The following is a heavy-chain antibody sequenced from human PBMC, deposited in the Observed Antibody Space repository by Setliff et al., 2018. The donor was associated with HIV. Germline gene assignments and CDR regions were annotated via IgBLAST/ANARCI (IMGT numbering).Heavy chain of an antibody. V-gene: IGHV4-61*09. Sequence: SETLSLTCTVSGGSISSGSYYWSWIRQPAGKGLEWIGQIYTSGSTNYNPSLKSRVTISVDTSKNQFSLKLSSVTAADTAVYYCARHGAYEAYYDYMEVWGKGTTVTVSS. CDR2: IYTSGST. CDR1: GGSISSGSYY. J-gene: IGHJ6*03. D-gene: IGHD5-12*01. CDR3: ARHGAYEAYYDYMEV.